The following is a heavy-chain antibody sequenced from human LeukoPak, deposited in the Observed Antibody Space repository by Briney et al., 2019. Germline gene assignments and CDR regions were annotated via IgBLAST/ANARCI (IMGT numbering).Heavy chain of an antibody. CDR2: ISSSSSAM. CDR1: GFTLSSYS. Sequence: GGSLRLSCAASGFTLSSYSMNWVRQAPGKGLEWVSYISSSSSAMYYADSVKGRFTISRDNAKNSLYLQMNSLRAEDTAVYYCARDDSSGYYFGAFDIWGQGTMVTVSS. V-gene: IGHV3-48*01. D-gene: IGHD3-22*01. J-gene: IGHJ3*02. CDR3: ARDDSSGYYFGAFDI.